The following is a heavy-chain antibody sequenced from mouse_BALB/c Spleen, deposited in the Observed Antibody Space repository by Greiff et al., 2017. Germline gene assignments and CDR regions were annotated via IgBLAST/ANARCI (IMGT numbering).Heavy chain of an antibody. Sequence: VQLVESGPGLVAPSQSLSITCTVSGFSLTSYGVHWVRQPPGKGLEWLGVIWAGGSTNYNSALMSRLSISKDNSKSQVFLKMNSLQTDDTAMYYCTRFDYDKSYAMDYWGQGTSVTVSS. J-gene: IGHJ4*01. CDR2: IWAGGST. V-gene: IGHV2-9*02. CDR1: GFSLTSYG. D-gene: IGHD2-4*01. CDR3: TRFDYDKSYAMDY.